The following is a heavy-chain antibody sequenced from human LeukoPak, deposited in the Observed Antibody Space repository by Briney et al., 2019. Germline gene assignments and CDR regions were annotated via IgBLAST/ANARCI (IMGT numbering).Heavy chain of an antibody. D-gene: IGHD5-18*01. V-gene: IGHV3-74*01. J-gene: IGHJ4*02. CDR3: AKRNGYSYGPSGSFFDY. CDR2: IHSDGSGT. CDR1: GFTFGSYW. Sequence: GGSLRLSCEASGFTFGSYWMHWVRQAPGKGLVWVSRIHSDGSGTSYADSVKGRFTISRDNSKNTLYLQMNSLRAEDTAVYYCAKRNGYSYGPSGSFFDYWGQGTLVTVSS.